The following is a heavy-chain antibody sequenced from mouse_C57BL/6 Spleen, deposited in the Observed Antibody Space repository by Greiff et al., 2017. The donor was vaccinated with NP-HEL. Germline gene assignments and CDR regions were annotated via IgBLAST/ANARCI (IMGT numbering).Heavy chain of an antibody. V-gene: IGHV2-5*01. Sequence: VKLVESGPGLVQPSQSLSITCTVSGFSLTSYGVHWVRQSPGKGLEWLGVIWRGGSTDYNAAFMSRLSITKDNSKSQVFFKMNSLQAEDTAIYYCAKNLDDGNYRGYAMDYWGQGTSVTVSS. CDR1: GFSLTSYG. D-gene: IGHD2-3*01. CDR2: IWRGGST. CDR3: AKNLDDGNYRGYAMDY. J-gene: IGHJ4*01.